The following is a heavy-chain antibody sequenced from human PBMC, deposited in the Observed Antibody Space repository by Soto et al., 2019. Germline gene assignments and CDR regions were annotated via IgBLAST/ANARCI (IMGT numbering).Heavy chain of an antibody. CDR3: ASFRVQGRCCTNGEIDY. CDR2: IYHTGST. J-gene: IGHJ4*02. CDR1: CESIVNSDS. V-gene: IGHV4-4*02. Sequence: TQCLTSTVACESIVNSDSLSCFRQHPGKGLEWMGEIYHTGSTNYNPSLKSRVTISIDKSKNQFSLKLSSLTAADTAVYYCASFRVQGRCCTNGEIDYWGQGTLVKFSS. D-gene: IGHD2-8*01.